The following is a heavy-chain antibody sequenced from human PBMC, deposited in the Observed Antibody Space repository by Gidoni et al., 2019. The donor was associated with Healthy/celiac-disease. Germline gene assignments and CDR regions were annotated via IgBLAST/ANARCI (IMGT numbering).Heavy chain of an antibody. CDR1: GFTFSSYA. V-gene: IGHV3-23*01. Sequence: EVQLLESGGGLVQPGGSLRLSCAASGFTFSSYAMSWVRQAPGKGLEWVSAISGSGGSTYYADSVKGRFTISRDNSKNTLYLQMNSLRAEDTAVYYCAKDLLAIFGVVPPVDYYYGMDVWGQGTTVTVSS. D-gene: IGHD3-3*01. CDR3: AKDLLAIFGVVPPVDYYYGMDV. CDR2: ISGSGGST. J-gene: IGHJ6*02.